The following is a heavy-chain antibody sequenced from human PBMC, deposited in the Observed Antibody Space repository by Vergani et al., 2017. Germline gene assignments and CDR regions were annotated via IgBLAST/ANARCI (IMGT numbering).Heavy chain of an antibody. CDR2: IHPADSDT. D-gene: IGHD3-22*01. Sequence: EVQLVQSGAEVKKPGESLKISCQISGYSFTNYWIGWARQMPGKGLEWMGIIHPADSDTRYSPSFQGQVTISFEKSISTAYLERSSLRASNSAMYYFARLYGRDSSGSKYFDYWGQGTLVTVSS. J-gene: IGHJ4*02. CDR3: ARLYGRDSSGSKYFDY. V-gene: IGHV5-51*01. CDR1: GYSFTNYW.